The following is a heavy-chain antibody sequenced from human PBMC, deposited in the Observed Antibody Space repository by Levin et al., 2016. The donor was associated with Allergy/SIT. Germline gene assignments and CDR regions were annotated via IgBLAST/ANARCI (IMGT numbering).Heavy chain of an antibody. CDR1: GFTFSSYA. CDR2: ISGSGGST. D-gene: IGHD3-16*01. J-gene: IGHJ4*02. Sequence: GESLKISCAASGFTFSSYAMSWVRQAPGKGLEWVSAISGSGGSTYYADSVKGRFTISRDNSKNTLYLQMNSLRAEDTAVYYCANTATEWGYDYVWGSYAKFDYWGQGTLVTVSS. V-gene: IGHV3-23*01. CDR3: ANTATEWGYDYVWGSYAKFDY.